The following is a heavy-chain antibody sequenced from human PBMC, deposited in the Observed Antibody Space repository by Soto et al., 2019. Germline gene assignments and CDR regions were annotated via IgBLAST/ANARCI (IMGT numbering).Heavy chain of an antibody. Sequence: QVQLVESGGGVVQPGRSLRLSCAASGFTFTSYAMHWVRQAPGKGLEWVAVIPYDGSNKYYADSVKGRFTISRDNSKNTLYLQMNSLRAEDTAVYYCARDRRECSGGSCLTITHAFDIWGQGTMVTVSS. CDR1: GFTFTSYA. D-gene: IGHD2-15*01. V-gene: IGHV3-30-3*01. CDR2: IPYDGSNK. CDR3: ARDRRECSGGSCLTITHAFDI. J-gene: IGHJ3*02.